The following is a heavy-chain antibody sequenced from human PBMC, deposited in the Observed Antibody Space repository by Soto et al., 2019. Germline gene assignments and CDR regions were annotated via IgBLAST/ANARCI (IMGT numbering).Heavy chain of an antibody. CDR3: AKDRLGVPPYYFDY. CDR2: ISSTTNYI. Sequence: PGGSLRLSCAASGFTFTRYSMNWVRQAPGKGLEWVSSISSTTNYIYYGDSVKGRFTISRDNSKNTLYLQMNSPRAEDTAVYYCAKDRLGVPPYYFDYWGQGTLVTVSS. CDR1: GFTFTRYS. V-gene: IGHV3-21*01. J-gene: IGHJ4*02. D-gene: IGHD7-27*01.